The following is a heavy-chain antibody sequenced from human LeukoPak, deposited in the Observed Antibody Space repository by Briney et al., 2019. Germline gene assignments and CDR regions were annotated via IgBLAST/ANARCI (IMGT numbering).Heavy chain of an antibody. CDR2: IYHSGST. Sequence: PSETLSLTCTVSGGSISSSNWWSWVRQPPGKGLEWIGEIYHSGSTNYNPSLKSRVTISVDKSKNQFSLKLSSVTAADTAVYYCASLRGSGSYSDAFDIWGQGTMVTVPS. V-gene: IGHV4-4*02. CDR1: GGSISSSNW. D-gene: IGHD3-10*01. J-gene: IGHJ3*02. CDR3: ASLRGSGSYSDAFDI.